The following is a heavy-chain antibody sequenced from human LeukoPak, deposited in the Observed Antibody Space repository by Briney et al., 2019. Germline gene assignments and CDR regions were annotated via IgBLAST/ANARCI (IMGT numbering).Heavy chain of an antibody. D-gene: IGHD3-3*01. CDR3: ASSPYDFWSGYYFWFDP. V-gene: IGHV4-30-4*01. CDR1: GGSISSGDYY. J-gene: IGHJ5*02. Sequence: PSETLSLTCTVSGGSISSGDYYWGWIRQPPGKGLEWIGYIYYSGSTYYNPSLKSRVTISVDTSKNQFSLKLSSVTAADTAVYYCASSPYDFWSGYYFWFDPWGQGTLVTVSS. CDR2: IYYSGST.